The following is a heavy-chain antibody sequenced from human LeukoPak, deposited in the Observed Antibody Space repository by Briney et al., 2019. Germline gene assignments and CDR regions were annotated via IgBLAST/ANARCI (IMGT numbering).Heavy chain of an antibody. J-gene: IGHJ4*02. V-gene: IGHV1-18*01. CDR3: ARGHIGVPFDY. CDR1: GYTFTTYG. CDR2: IGHYNGNT. D-gene: IGHD3-10*01. Sequence: GASVKVSCKASGYTFTTYGISWVRQAPGQGLEWMGWIGHYNGNTNSPQKVQGRVTRTTDTSTSTAYMELRSLRSDDTAVYYCARGHIGVPFDYWGQGTLVIVSS.